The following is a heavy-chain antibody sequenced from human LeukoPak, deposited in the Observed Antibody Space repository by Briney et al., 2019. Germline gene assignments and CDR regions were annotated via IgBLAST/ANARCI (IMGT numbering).Heavy chain of an antibody. CDR2: IYPGDSDT. D-gene: IGHD3-3*01. J-gene: IGHJ5*02. Sequence: GESLEISCKGSGYSFTSYWIGWVRQMPGKGLEWMGIIYPGDSDTRYSPSFQGQVTISADKSISTAYLQWSSLKASDTAMYYCARGYHDFWSGSANWFDPWGQGTLVTVSS. V-gene: IGHV5-51*01. CDR3: ARGYHDFWSGSANWFDP. CDR1: GYSFTSYW.